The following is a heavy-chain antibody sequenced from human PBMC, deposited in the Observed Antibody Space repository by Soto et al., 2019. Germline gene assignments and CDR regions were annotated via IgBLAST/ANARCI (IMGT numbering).Heavy chain of an antibody. CDR3: ATGDLTAGELFFGY. J-gene: IGHJ4*02. D-gene: IGHD3-10*01. Sequence: QVQLQESGPGLVKPSQTLSLTCTVSGGSVSSGGYYCNWIRQHPGKGLEWIGYNHYTGSTFYNPSLKSRVTISVDTSKNQFSLKLSSVTAADTAIYYCATGDLTAGELFFGYWGQGTLVTVSS. V-gene: IGHV4-31*03. CDR2: NHYTGST. CDR1: GGSVSSGGYY.